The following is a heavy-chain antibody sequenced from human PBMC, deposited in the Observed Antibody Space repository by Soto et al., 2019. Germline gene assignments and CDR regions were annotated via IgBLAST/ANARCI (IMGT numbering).Heavy chain of an antibody. Sequence: QLQLQESGPGLVKPSETLSLTCTVSGGSISSGPYSWGWIRQPPGEGLEWIGTFHYSENTYYNPSLDSRVTISVDTSKNQFSLKVTSVTVADTAIYYCARLGGYCSTTSCYGFYGMDVWGQGTTVIVSS. J-gene: IGHJ6*02. CDR2: FHYSENT. D-gene: IGHD2-2*01. CDR1: GGSISSGPYS. V-gene: IGHV4-39*01. CDR3: ARLGGYCSTTSCYGFYGMDV.